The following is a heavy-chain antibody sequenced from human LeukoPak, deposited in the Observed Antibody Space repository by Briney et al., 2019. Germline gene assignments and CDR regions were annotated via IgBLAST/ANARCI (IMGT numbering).Heavy chain of an antibody. D-gene: IGHD3-3*02. J-gene: IGHJ3*02. Sequence: GGSLRLSCAASGFTVSSNYMSWVRQAPGKGLEWVSVIYSGGSTYYADSVKGRFTISRDNSKNTLYLQMNSLRAENTAVYYCAREISRTGAFDIWGQGTMVTVSS. CDR1: GFTVSSNY. CDR3: AREISRTGAFDI. CDR2: IYSGGST. V-gene: IGHV3-53*05.